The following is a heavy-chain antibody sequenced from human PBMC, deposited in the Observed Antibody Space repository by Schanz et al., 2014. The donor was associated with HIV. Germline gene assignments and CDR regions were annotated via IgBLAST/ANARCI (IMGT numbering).Heavy chain of an antibody. CDR1: GGTFSSYA. Sequence: QVQLVQPGAEVKKPGSSVKVSCKASGGTFSSYAISWVRQAPGQGLEWMGGIIPIFGTANSAQRFQGRVTITADKSTSTAYMELSSLRSEDTAVYYCTTVKGYSSSWTTYYYYGMDVWGQGTTVTVSS. CDR2: IIPIFGTA. J-gene: IGHJ6*02. D-gene: IGHD6-13*01. CDR3: TTVKGYSSSWTTYYYYGMDV. V-gene: IGHV1-69*06.